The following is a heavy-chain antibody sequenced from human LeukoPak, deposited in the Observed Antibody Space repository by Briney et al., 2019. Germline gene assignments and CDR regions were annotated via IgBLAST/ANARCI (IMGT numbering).Heavy chain of an antibody. CDR1: GDSITSSY. V-gene: IGHV4-59*08. Sequence: SETLSLTCSVSGDSITSSYWSWIRQSPGGRLEWISYISFSGSSNYNPFLKGRVVISVDRSKNQFSLNLTSVTAADTAVYFCARHHGSSLVRGKFWYFDLWGRGTLVTVSS. CDR2: ISFSGSS. CDR3: ARHHGSSLVRGKFWYFDL. J-gene: IGHJ2*01. D-gene: IGHD3-10*01.